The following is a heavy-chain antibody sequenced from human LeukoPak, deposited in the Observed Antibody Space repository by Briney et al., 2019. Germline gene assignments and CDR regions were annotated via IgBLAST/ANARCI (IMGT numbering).Heavy chain of an antibody. CDR3: ARAANHNWSKRPDHYFDY. V-gene: IGHV3-21*01. J-gene: IGHJ4*02. D-gene: IGHD1/OR15-1a*01. CDR2: ISSSSSYI. CDR1: GFTFSSYS. Sequence: GGSLRLSCAASGFTFSSYSMNWVRQAPGKGLEWVSSISSSSSYIYYADSVKGRFTISRDNAKNSLYLQMNSLRAEDTAVYYCARAANHNWSKRPDHYFDYWGQGTLVTVSS.